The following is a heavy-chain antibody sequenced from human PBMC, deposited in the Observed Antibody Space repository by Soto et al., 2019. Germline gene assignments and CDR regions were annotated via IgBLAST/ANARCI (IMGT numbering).Heavy chain of an antibody. CDR3: TRLTVAVAYFAFDV. CDR1: GFTFSVHW. D-gene: IGHD6-19*01. Sequence: EVQLVESGGGVVQPGGSLRLSWVGSGFTFSVHWMHWVRQAPGEGLVWVSRITPDGSYTDYADFVKGRFSISRDDTRNTVYLRMNSLRADDTAVDCCTRLTVAVAYFAFDVWGQGTMVSVSS. CDR2: ITPDGSYT. V-gene: IGHV3-74*01. J-gene: IGHJ3*01.